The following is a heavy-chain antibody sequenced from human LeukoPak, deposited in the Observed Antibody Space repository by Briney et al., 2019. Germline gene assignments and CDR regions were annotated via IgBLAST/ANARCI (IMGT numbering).Heavy chain of an antibody. Sequence: GGSPRLSCAASGFTFRTYWMSWVRQAPGKGLEWVASINQGGSETYYVESVKGRFTISRDNAMNSFFLQMNSLRAEDTAVYYCARLIGDRTIYDYWGQGTLVTVSS. CDR3: ARLIGDRTIYDY. CDR2: INQGGSET. J-gene: IGHJ4*02. CDR1: GFTFRTYW. D-gene: IGHD6-6*01. V-gene: IGHV3-7*01.